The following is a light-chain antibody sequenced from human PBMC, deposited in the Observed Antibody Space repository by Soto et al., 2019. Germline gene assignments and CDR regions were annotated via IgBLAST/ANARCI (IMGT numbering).Light chain of an antibody. Sequence: IPMTQSPSTVSAYVEDRHTITCRASQSISVWLAWYQQKPGKAPKLLIYDASTLQSGVPSRFSGSGSGTEFSLTINSLQPEDFATYYCQKLNTFPLTLGQGTRLEIK. CDR1: QSISVW. CDR3: QKLNTFPLT. V-gene: IGKV1-5*01. J-gene: IGKJ5*01. CDR2: DAS.